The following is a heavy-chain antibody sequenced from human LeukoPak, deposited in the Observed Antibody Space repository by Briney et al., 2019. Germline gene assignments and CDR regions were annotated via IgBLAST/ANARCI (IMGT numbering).Heavy chain of an antibody. D-gene: IGHD4-17*01. CDR3: AKDRTYDYGTYDAFDI. V-gene: IGHV3-30*18. J-gene: IGHJ3*02. CDR2: ISYDGSNK. Sequence: PGGSLRLSCAASGFTFSHCGMHWVRQAPGKGLEWVAVISYDGSNKYYVDSVKGRFTISRDNSKNTLYLQMNSLRPEDTAVYYCAKDRTYDYGTYDAFDIWGPGTMVTVSS. CDR1: GFTFSHCG.